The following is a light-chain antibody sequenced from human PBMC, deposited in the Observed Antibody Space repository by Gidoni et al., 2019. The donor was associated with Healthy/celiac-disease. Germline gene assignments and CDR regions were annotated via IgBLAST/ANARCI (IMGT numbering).Light chain of an antibody. CDR2: GAS. Sequence: VLTQSPGTLSLSPGERATFSCRASQSVSSSYLAWYQQKPGQAPRLLIYGASSRATGIPDRFSGSGSGTDFTLTISRLEPEDFAVYYCQQYGSSPRTFGGGTKVEIK. V-gene: IGKV3-20*01. CDR3: QQYGSSPRT. CDR1: QSVSSSY. J-gene: IGKJ4*01.